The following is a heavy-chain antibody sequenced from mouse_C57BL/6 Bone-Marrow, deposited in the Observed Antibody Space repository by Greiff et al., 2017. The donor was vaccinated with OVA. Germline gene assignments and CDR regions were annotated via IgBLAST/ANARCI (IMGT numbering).Heavy chain of an antibody. CDR2: IDPANGNT. Sequence: VQLQQSVAELVRPGASVKLSCTASGFTIKNTYMHWVKQRPEQGLEWIGRIDPANGNTKYAPKFQGKATITADTSSNTAYLQISSHTADDTAIYYSGRPFITRGAWFADWGQGTLVTVSA. V-gene: IGHV14-3*01. CDR3: GRPFITRGAWFAD. J-gene: IGHJ3*01. D-gene: IGHD1-1*01. CDR1: GFTIKNTY.